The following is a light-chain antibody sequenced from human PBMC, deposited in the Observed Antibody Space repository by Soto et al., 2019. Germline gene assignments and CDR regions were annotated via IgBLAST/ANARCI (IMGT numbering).Light chain of an antibody. V-gene: IGLV9-49*01. CDR2: VGTGGIVG. CDR3: GADHGSGSNFVVV. Sequence: QSVLTQPPSASASLGASVTLTCTLSSGYSNYKVDWHQQRPGKGPRFVMRVGTGGIVGSKGDGIPDRFSVLGSGLNRYLTIKNIHEEDESDYHCGADHGSGSNFVVVFGGGTQLTVL. CDR1: SGYSNYK. J-gene: IGLJ2*01.